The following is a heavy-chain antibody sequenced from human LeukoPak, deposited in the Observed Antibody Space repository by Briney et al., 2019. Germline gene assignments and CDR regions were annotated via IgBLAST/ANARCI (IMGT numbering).Heavy chain of an antibody. CDR3: AKDGSWGDYYFYFYMDV. V-gene: IGHV3-23*01. CDR1: GFTFGRFA. J-gene: IGHJ6*03. D-gene: IGHD3-16*01. Sequence: GGCLTLSREASGFTFGRFAMRWVRQAPAKGLEWVSGISGSGYYKHYADSGKGRFTISRDNSKNTRYIEMNRLRGEETAVYYCAKDGSWGDYYFYFYMDVWGKGTTV. CDR2: ISGSGYYK.